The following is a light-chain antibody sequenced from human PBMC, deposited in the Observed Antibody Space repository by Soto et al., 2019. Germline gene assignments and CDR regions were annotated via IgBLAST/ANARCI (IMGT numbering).Light chain of an antibody. Sequence: QSVLTHPPSASGTPWQRVTISCSGSSSNIGSNTVNWYQQLPGTAPKLLIYSNNQRPSGVPDRFSGSKSGTSASLAISGLQSEDEADYYCAAWDDSLNGPRYVFGTGTKVTVL. V-gene: IGLV1-44*01. CDR2: SNN. CDR1: SSNIGSNT. CDR3: AAWDDSLNGPRYV. J-gene: IGLJ1*01.